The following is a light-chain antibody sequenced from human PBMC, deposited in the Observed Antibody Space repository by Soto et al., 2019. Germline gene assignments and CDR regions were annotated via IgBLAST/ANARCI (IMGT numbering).Light chain of an antibody. CDR3: QQYESYSPLN. V-gene: IGKV1-5*01. CDR1: QSILSW. CDR2: DAY. J-gene: IGKJ4*01. Sequence: DIQMTHSPSILSASVLYIVTITFRSSQSILSWLAWYQQKPGKAPKLLIYDAYSLESGVPSRFSGRRSGTEFTLTIAGLQPEDFATYYCQQYESYSPLNFGGGTKVDIK.